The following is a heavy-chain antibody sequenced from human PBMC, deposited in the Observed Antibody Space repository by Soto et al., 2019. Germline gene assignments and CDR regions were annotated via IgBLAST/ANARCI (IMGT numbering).Heavy chain of an antibody. J-gene: IGHJ4*02. V-gene: IGHV4-39*01. CDR2: IYYSGST. D-gene: IGHD3-22*01. CDR3: ARNYDSSGYYYDGIGY. CDR1: GGSISSSSYY. Sequence: SETLSLTCTVSGGSISSSSYYWGWIRQPPGKGLEWIGSIYYSGSTYYNPSLKSRVTISVDTSKNQFSLKLSSVTAADTAVYYCARNYDSSGYYYDGIGYWGQGTLVTVSS.